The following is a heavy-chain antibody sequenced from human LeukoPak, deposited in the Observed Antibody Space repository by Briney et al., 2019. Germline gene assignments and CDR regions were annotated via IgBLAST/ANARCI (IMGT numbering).Heavy chain of an antibody. J-gene: IGHJ6*02. CDR2: ISSNGGST. V-gene: IGHV3-64*01. D-gene: IGHD3-10*01. CDR3: ARDRVTMVRGAPAYYYYYGMDV. CDR1: GFTFSSYA. Sequence: GGSLRLSCAASGFTFSSYAMHWVRQAPGKGLEYVSAISSNGGSTYYANSVKGRFTISRDNSKNTLYLQMGSLRAGDMAVYYCARDRVTMVRGAPAYYYYYGMDVWGQGTTVTVSS.